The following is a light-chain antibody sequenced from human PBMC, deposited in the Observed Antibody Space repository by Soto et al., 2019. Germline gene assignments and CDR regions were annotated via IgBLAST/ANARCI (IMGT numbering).Light chain of an antibody. CDR2: DAS. CDR1: QDVSNY. J-gene: IGKJ5*01. Sequence: DIQMTQSPSSLSASVGDRVTITCQASQDVSNYLNWYQQKLGKAPKLLIYDASNLETGVPSRFSGSGSGTYFSFTISSLQPEDFATYYCQQYSNLITFGQRTRLEI. CDR3: QQYSNLIT. V-gene: IGKV1-33*01.